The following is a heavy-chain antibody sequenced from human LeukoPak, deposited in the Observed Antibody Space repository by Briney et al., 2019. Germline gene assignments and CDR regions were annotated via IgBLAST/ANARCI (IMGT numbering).Heavy chain of an antibody. Sequence: GGSLRLSCTASGFTFSSAAMHWVRQASGKGPEWVGHIRSKPNNYATAYAASVKGRFTISRDDSKNTAYLQMNSLRAEDTAVYYCAKTVGPDKYSGSYFDYWGQGTLVTVSS. D-gene: IGHD1-26*01. V-gene: IGHV3-73*01. CDR2: IRSKPNNYAT. CDR1: GFTFSSAA. CDR3: AKTVGPDKYSGSYFDY. J-gene: IGHJ4*02.